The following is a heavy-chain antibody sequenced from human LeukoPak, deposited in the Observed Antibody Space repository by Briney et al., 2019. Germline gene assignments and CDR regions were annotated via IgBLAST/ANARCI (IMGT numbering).Heavy chain of an antibody. CDR3: ARTSSGFRYGMDV. J-gene: IGHJ6*02. D-gene: IGHD3-10*01. Sequence: KPSETLSLTCTVSGGSITSPYWSWIRQPPGKGLEWIGYIYYSGSTNYNPSLKSRVTFSVDTSKNQFSLKLSSVTAADTAVYYCARTSSGFRYGMDVWGQGTTVTVSS. CDR1: GGSITSPY. CDR2: IYYSGST. V-gene: IGHV4-59*11.